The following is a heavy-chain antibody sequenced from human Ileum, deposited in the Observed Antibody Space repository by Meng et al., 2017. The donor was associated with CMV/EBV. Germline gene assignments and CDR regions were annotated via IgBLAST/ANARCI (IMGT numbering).Heavy chain of an antibody. V-gene: IGHV4-30-4*08. D-gene: IGHD6-13*01. CDR1: GASISMGDYY. CDR2: IFFSGNT. CDR3: ARFRIAALGNLFDP. J-gene: IGHJ5*02. Sequence: PELVNPSQNLSLSCTVSGASISMGDYYWSWTRQPPGRGLEWIGYIFFSGNTYYNTSLNNRVIISIDTPRNQFSLKVDSVTAADTAVYYCARFRIAALGNLFDPWGHGTLVTVSS.